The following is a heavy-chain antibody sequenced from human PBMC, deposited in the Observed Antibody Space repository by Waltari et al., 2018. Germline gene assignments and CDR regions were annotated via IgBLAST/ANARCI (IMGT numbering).Heavy chain of an antibody. J-gene: IGHJ3*01. CDR2: IIPIYGTP. V-gene: IGHV1-69*13. Sequence: QVRLVQSGAEVRKPGSSVRVSCEASGGSFGTYAITWVRQAPGQGLEWMAGIIPIYGTPNYAQKFQCRVTIAADASTRTAYMDLSSLRSDDTAVYYCAKRIVGGPFDVWGQGTVVTVSS. CDR3: AKRIVGGPFDV. CDR1: GGSFGTYA. D-gene: IGHD1-26*01.